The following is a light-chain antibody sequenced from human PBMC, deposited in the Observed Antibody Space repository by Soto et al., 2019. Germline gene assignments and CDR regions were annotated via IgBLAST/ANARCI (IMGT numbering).Light chain of an antibody. V-gene: IGLV3-21*02. Sequence: SYELTQPPSVSVAPGQTARITCGGNNIGSKSVHWYQQKPGQAPVLVVQDDSDRPSGIPERFSGSNSGNTATLTISRVEAGDEADYYCQVWDSSDDHYVFATGTKVTVL. CDR1: NIGSKS. J-gene: IGLJ1*01. CDR2: DDS. CDR3: QVWDSSDDHYV.